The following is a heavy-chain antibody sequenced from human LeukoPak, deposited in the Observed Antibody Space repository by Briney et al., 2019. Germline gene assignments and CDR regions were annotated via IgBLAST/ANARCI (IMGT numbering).Heavy chain of an antibody. CDR3: ARSAASGCYRNDAFDI. D-gene: IGHD1-26*01. CDR1: GFTFSSYS. CDR2: ISSSSTI. Sequence: GGSLRLSCAASGFTFSSYSMNWVRQAPGKGLEWVSYISSSSTIYYADSVKGRFTISRDNAKNSLYLQMNSLRDEDTAVYYCARSAASGCYRNDAFDIWGQGTMVTVSS. V-gene: IGHV3-48*02. J-gene: IGHJ3*02.